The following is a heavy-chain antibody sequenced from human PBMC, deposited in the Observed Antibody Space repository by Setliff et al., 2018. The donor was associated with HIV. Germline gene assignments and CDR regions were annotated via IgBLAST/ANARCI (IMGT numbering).Heavy chain of an antibody. V-gene: IGHV3-23*01. CDR1: GFTFSNYV. J-gene: IGHJ4*02. CDR2: VTGNGART. D-gene: IGHD6-13*01. CDR3: ATGNSADTWYHFAY. Sequence: GESLKISCAASGFTFSNYVMTWVRQAPGKGLEWVSSVTGNGARTFYADSVKGRFTISRDTSKNTMYLQMSSLRAEDTAVYYCATGNSADTWYHFAYWGQGTLVTVS.